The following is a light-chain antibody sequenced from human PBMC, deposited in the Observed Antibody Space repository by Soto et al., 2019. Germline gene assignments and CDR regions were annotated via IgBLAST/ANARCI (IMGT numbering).Light chain of an antibody. CDR1: ISDIGDYNY. V-gene: IGLV2-14*03. J-gene: IGLJ2*01. CDR2: DVS. Sequence: QSALTQPASVYGSPGQSITISCTGTISDIGDYNYVSWYQQHPGKAPKLMIYDVSKRPSGVSNRFSGSKSGYTASLTISGLQPEDEADYYCSSYRSSSPLVVFGGGTKLTVL. CDR3: SSYRSSSPLVV.